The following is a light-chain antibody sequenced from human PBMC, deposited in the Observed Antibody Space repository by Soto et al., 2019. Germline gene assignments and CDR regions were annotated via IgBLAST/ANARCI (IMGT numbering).Light chain of an antibody. Sequence: QSALTQPASVSGSPGQSITISCAGTSSDVGGYTYVSWYQQHPGKAPKLRIYDVSNRPSGVSNRFSGSKSGNTASLTISGLQAEDEADYYCTSYTSSSTPYVFGGGTKLTVL. V-gene: IGLV2-14*01. CDR2: DVS. J-gene: IGLJ1*01. CDR3: TSYTSSSTPYV. CDR1: SSDVGGYTY.